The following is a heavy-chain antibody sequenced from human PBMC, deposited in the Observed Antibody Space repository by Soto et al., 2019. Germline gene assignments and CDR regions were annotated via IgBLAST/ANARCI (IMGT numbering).Heavy chain of an antibody. J-gene: IGHJ4*02. CDR2: ISGSGDST. CDR1: GFTFSSYA. Sequence: PGGSLRLSCAASGFTFSSYAMSWVRQAPGKGLEWVSAISGSGDSTYDADSVKGRFTISRDNSKNTLYLQMNSLRAEDTAVYYCAKGIYSYGYNSFAYWSQGTLVTVSS. D-gene: IGHD5-18*01. V-gene: IGHV3-23*01. CDR3: AKGIYSYGYNSFAY.